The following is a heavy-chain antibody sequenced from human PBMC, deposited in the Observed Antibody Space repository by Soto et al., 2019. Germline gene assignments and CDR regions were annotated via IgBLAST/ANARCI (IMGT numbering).Heavy chain of an antibody. Sequence: PGGSLRLSCAASGFTFSSDSMNWVRQAPGKGLEWVSSISSSNSYIYYADSVKGRFTISRDNAKNSLYLQMNSLRAGDTAVYYCATSGGSSWEFDSWGQGTLVPVSS. J-gene: IGHJ4*02. D-gene: IGHD6-13*01. CDR1: GFTFSSDS. CDR3: ATSGGSSWEFDS. CDR2: ISSSNSYI. V-gene: IGHV3-21*01.